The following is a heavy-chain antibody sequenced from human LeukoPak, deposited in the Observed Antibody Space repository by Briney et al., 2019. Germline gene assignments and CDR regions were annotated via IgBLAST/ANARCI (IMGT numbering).Heavy chain of an antibody. D-gene: IGHD2-21*02. CDR2: ISAYNGNT. CDR1: GYTFTSYG. J-gene: IGHJ3*02. V-gene: IGHV1-18*01. Sequence: ASVKVSCKASGYTFTSYGISWARQAPGQGLEWMGWISAYNGNTNYAQKLQGRVTMTTDTSTSTAYMELRSLRSDDTAVYYCARVFGYLVTAPSDAFDIWGQGTMVTVSS. CDR3: ARVFGYLVTAPSDAFDI.